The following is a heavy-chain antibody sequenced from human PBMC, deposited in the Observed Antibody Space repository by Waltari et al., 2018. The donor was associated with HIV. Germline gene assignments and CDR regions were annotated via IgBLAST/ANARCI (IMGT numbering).Heavy chain of an antibody. CDR1: GFTFSSYG. CDR3: AAMRAYFHTSGSDTLDY. CDR2: IWFHGGNE. Sequence: QVKLVESGGGVVQPGGSLRLYCEAYGFTFSSYGMHWVRQAPGRGLEWVALIWFHGGNEKYRESGKGRFTISRDNSKNTLKLEMNSLRVDDTAVYWCAAMRAYFHTSGSDTLDYWGQGTLVTVSS. J-gene: IGHJ4*02. D-gene: IGHD3-10*01. V-gene: IGHV3-33*03.